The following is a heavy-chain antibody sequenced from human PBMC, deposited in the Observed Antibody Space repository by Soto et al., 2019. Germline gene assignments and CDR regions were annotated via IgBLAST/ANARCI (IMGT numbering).Heavy chain of an antibody. CDR1: GFTVSSYW. V-gene: IGHV3-74*01. CDR3: ARGQGGTRFTIFGVRERVYYYYMDV. J-gene: IGHJ6*03. CDR2: INSDGSST. Sequence: GGSLRLSCAASGFTVSSYWMHWVRQAPGKGLVWVSRINSDGSSTSYADSVKGRFTISRDNAKNTLYLQMNSLRAEDTAVYYCARGQGGTRFTIFGVRERVYYYYMDVWGKGTTVTVS. D-gene: IGHD3-3*01.